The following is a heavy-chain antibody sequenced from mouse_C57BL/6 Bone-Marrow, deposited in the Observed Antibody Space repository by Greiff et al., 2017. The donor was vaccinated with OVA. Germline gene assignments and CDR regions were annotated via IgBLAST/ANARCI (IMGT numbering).Heavy chain of an antibody. V-gene: IGHV1-50*01. CDR2: IDPSDSYT. CDR3: ARYGDGY. D-gene: IGHD2-3*01. J-gene: IGHJ2*01. Sequence: VQLQQPGAELVKPGASVKLSCKASGYPFTSYWMQWVKQRPGQGLEWIGEIDPSDSYTNYNQKFKGKATLTVDTSSSTAYMQLSSLTAEDSAVYYCARYGDGYWGQGTTLTVSS. CDR1: GYPFTSYW.